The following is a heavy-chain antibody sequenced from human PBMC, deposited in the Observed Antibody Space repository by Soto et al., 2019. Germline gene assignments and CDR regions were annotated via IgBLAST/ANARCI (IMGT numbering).Heavy chain of an antibody. CDR3: ARVQSRELFDY. V-gene: IGHV3-21*01. CDR2: ISSSSSYI. Sequence: EVQLVESGGGLVKPGGSLRLSCAASGFTFSSYSMNWVRQAPGKGLEWVSSISSSSSYIYYADSVKGRFTISRDNAKNSLYLKMNSLRAEDTAVYYCARVQSRELFDYWGQGTLVTVSS. CDR1: GFTFSSYS. D-gene: IGHD1-7*01. J-gene: IGHJ4*02.